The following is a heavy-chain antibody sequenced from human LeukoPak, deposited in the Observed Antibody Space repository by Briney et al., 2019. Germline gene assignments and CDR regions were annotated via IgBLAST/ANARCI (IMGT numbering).Heavy chain of an antibody. CDR3: ASEIEAPDYFDY. CDR1: GGSISSSSYY. CDR2: IYYSGST. V-gene: IGHV4-39*07. Sequence: SETLSLTCTVSGGSISSSSYYWGWIRQPPGKGLEWIGSIYYSGSTYYNPSLKSRVTISVDTSKNQFSLKLSSVTAADTAVYYCASEIEAPDYFDYWGQGTLVTVSS. J-gene: IGHJ4*02. D-gene: IGHD2/OR15-2a*01.